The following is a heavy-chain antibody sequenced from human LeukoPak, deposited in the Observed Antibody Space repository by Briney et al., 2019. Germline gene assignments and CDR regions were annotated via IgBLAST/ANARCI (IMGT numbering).Heavy chain of an antibody. CDR1: GGSISSDSYY. Sequence: ETLSLTCTVSGGSISSDSYYWAWIRQPPGKGLEWIGSIYYSGSTYYNPSLKSRVTISVDTSKNQFSLKLSSVTAADTAVYYCASLLGIRAYFDYWGQGTLVTVSS. V-gene: IGHV4-39*01. D-gene: IGHD7-27*01. J-gene: IGHJ4*02. CDR3: ASLLGIRAYFDY. CDR2: IYYSGST.